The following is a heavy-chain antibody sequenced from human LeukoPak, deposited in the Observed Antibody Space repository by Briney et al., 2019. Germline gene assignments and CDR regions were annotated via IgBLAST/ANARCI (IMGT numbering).Heavy chain of an antibody. Sequence: SETLSLTCTVSGGSVSSGTYYWGWIRQPPGKGLEWIGSIFYSGSTCYNPSLKSRVTMSVDTSKNQFSLKLSSVTAADTAVYYCARLPRGDWYFDLWGRGTLVTVSS. D-gene: IGHD3-10*01. V-gene: IGHV4-39*07. CDR1: GGSVSSGTYY. CDR3: ARLPRGDWYFDL. CDR2: IFYSGST. J-gene: IGHJ2*01.